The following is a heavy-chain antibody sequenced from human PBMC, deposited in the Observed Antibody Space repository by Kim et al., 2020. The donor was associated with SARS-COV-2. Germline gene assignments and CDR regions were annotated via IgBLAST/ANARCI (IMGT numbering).Heavy chain of an antibody. Sequence: ADSVKGRFTISRDNSKNTLYLQMNSLRAEDTAVYYCAKAIFGYSSSSGDYWGQGTLVTVSS. CDR3: AKAIFGYSSSSGDY. V-gene: IGHV3-23*01. J-gene: IGHJ4*02. D-gene: IGHD6-6*01.